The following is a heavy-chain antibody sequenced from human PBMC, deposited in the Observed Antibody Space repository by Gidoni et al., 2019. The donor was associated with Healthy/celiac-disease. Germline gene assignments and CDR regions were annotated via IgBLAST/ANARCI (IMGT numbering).Heavy chain of an antibody. J-gene: IGHJ4*02. D-gene: IGHD6-6*01. CDR2: ISDDGSNK. CDR3: AKVARGSSSDY. CDR1: GFTFSSYG. Sequence: QVQLVESGGGVVQPGGSLRLSCAASGFTFSSYGMHWVRQAPGKGLEWVAVISDDGSNKYYADSVKGRFTISRDNSKNTLYLQMNSLRAEDTAVYYCAKVARGSSSDYWGQGTLVTVSS. V-gene: IGHV3-30*18.